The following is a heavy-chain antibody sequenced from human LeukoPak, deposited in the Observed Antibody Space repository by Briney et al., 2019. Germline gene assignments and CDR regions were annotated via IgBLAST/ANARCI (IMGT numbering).Heavy chain of an antibody. V-gene: IGHV1-46*01. D-gene: IGHD2-8*01. J-gene: IGHJ4*02. CDR2: ITPSDGRT. CDR3: ARARYAGNQIDY. Sequence: GASVKVSCKASGYTLTTYYMHWVRQAPGQGLEWMGIITPSDGRTTFSQNFQGRVTITRDTSTSTVYMELSSLTSEDTAVYYCARARYAGNQIDYWGQGTLVTVSS. CDR1: GYTLTTYY.